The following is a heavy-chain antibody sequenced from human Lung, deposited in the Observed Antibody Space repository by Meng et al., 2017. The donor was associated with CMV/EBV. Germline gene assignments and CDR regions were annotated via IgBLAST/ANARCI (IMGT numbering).Heavy chain of an antibody. V-gene: IGHV1-2*02. CDR3: ARDRLRFLEWSYGMDF. D-gene: IGHD3-3*01. CDR1: GYTFTGYY. J-gene: IGHJ6*02. CDR2: INPNSGGT. Sequence: ASVXVSXKASGYTFTGYYMHWVRQAPGQGLEWMGWINPNSGGTNYAQKFQGRVTMTRDTSISTAYMELSRLRSDDTAVYYCARDRLRFLEWSYGMDFWGQGXTVTVSS.